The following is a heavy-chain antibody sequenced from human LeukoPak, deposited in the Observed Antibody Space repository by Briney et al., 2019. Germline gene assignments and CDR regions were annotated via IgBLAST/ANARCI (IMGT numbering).Heavy chain of an antibody. CDR2: INPSGGST. CDR3: ARDVGEGWFGEFIYYYYYMDV. V-gene: IGHV1-46*01. Sequence: ASVKVSCKASGYTFTSYYMHWVGQAPGQRLEWMGIINPSGGSTSYAQKFQGRVTMTRDTSTSTVYMELSSLRSEDTAVYYCARDVGEGWFGEFIYYYYYMDVWGKGTTLTVSS. CDR1: GYTFTSYY. D-gene: IGHD3-10*01. J-gene: IGHJ6*03.